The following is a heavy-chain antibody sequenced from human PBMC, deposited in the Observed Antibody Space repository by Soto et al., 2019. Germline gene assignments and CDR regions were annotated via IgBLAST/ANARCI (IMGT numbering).Heavy chain of an antibody. CDR2: AYHSGST. CDR3: ARSPPSSYYGGSGTFDY. CDR1: GGFTSTNNW. Sequence: TLSLTCAVSGGFTSTNNWWSWVRQPPGKGLEWIGDAYHSGSTEYNPSLKSRVSISVDKSKNQISLKLTSATAADTAVYYCARSPPSSYYGGSGTFDYWGQGTLVTVSS. D-gene: IGHD3-10*01. J-gene: IGHJ4*02. V-gene: IGHV4-4*02.